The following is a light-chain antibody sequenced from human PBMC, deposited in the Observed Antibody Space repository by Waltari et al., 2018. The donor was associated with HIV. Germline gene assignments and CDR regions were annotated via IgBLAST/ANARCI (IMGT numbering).Light chain of an antibody. CDR1: QTVSTTY. CDR2: DVS. CDR3: QQYGSAPTT. V-gene: IGKV3D-20*01. J-gene: IGKJ3*01. Sequence: DIVLTQSPATLSLSPGETATLSCGASQTVSTTYLAWYQQKPGLAPRLLIYDVSTRGTGIPDRFSGSGSGTDFTLTISRLEPEDFAVYYCQQYGSAPTTFGPGTKVDIK.